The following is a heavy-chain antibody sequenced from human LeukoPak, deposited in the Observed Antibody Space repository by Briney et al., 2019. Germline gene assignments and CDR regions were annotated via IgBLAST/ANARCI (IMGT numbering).Heavy chain of an antibody. D-gene: IGHD3-16*01. CDR3: AREKIGTGTVLGKDYYYMDV. Sequence: SETLSLTCAVYGGSFSGYYWSWIRQPPGKGLEWIGYIYYSGSTNYNPSLKSRVTISVDTSKNQFSLKLSSVTAADTAMYYCAREKIGTGTVLGKDYYYMDVWGKGTTVTVSS. V-gene: IGHV4-59*12. CDR2: IYYSGST. J-gene: IGHJ6*03. CDR1: GGSFSGYY.